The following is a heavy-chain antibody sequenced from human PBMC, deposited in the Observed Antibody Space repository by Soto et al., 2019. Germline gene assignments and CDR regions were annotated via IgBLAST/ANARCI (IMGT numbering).Heavy chain of an antibody. V-gene: IGHV3-23*01. CDR1: GFTFSSYA. J-gene: IGHJ4*02. CDR2: IRGSGGST. CDR3: AKDGYGSGSYRHYFDY. Sequence: EVQLLESGGGLVQPGGSLRLSCAASGFTFSSYAMSWVRQAPGKGLEWVSAIRGSGGSTYYADSVKGRFTISRDNSKNTLYLQMNSLRAEDTAAYYCAKDGYGSGSYRHYFDYWGQGTLVTVSS. D-gene: IGHD3-10*01.